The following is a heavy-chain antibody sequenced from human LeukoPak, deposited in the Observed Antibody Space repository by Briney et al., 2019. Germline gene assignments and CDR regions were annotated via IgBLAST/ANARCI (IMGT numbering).Heavy chain of an antibody. CDR1: GFTFSSHA. Sequence: PGRSLRLSCAASGFTFSSHAMHWVRQAPGKGLEWVAAISYDGSNKYYADSVKGRFTISRDNSKNTLYLQMNSLRSEDTAVYYCARNPLGGAVQGNWFDLWGQGTLVTVSS. D-gene: IGHD1-1*01. J-gene: IGHJ5*02. V-gene: IGHV3-30*04. CDR3: ARNPLGGAVQGNWFDL. CDR2: ISYDGSNK.